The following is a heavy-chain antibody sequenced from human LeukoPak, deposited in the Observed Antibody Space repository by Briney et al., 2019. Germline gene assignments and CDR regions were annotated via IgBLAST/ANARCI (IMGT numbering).Heavy chain of an antibody. Sequence: SETLSLTCTVSGGSISSYYWSWIRQPPGKGLEWIGYIYYSGSTNYNPSLKSRVTISVDTSKNQFSLKLSSVTAADTAVYYCARIAAAGKEVFDYWGQGTLVTVSS. CDR3: ARIAAAGKEVFDY. CDR1: GGSISSYY. D-gene: IGHD6-13*01. CDR2: IYYSGST. J-gene: IGHJ4*02. V-gene: IGHV4-59*01.